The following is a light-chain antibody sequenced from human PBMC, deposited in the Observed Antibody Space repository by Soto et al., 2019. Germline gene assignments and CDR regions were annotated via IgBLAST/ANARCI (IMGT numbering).Light chain of an antibody. V-gene: IGKV1-12*01. J-gene: IGKJ3*01. Sequence: DIPMTQSPSSVSASVGDRVTITCRASQGIGSWLVWYQQKPGKAPKLLIYGASNLQSGVPSRFSGTRSGTDFTLTISSLQPEDFATYYCQQANSFPFTFGPGTKVDIK. CDR2: GAS. CDR1: QGIGSW. CDR3: QQANSFPFT.